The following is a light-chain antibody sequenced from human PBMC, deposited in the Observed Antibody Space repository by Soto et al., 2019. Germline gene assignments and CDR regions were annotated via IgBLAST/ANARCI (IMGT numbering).Light chain of an antibody. CDR1: QSVSISY. V-gene: IGKV3-20*01. CDR2: GAS. CDR3: QQYGSLHT. Sequence: EIVLTQSPGTLSLSPGERATLSCRASQSVSISYLAWYLQKPGQAPRLLIYGASSRATCIPDRFSGSGSGSDFTLTISRLEPEDFAVYYCQQYGSLHTFGQVTKLAIQ. J-gene: IGKJ2*01.